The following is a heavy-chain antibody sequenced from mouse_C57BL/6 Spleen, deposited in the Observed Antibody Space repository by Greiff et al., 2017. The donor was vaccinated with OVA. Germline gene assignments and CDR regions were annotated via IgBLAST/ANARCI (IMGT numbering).Heavy chain of an antibody. V-gene: IGHV1-82*01. J-gene: IGHJ4*01. CDR1: GYAFSSSW. CDR2: IYPGDGDT. Sequence: VKLMESGPELVKPGASVKISCKASGYAFSSSWMNWVKQRPGKGLEWIGRIYPGDGDTNYNGKFKGKATLTADKSSSTAYMQLSSLTSEDSAVYFCAREGAYYDYDHYAMDYWGQGTSVTVSS. CDR3: AREGAYYDYDHYAMDY. D-gene: IGHD2-4*01.